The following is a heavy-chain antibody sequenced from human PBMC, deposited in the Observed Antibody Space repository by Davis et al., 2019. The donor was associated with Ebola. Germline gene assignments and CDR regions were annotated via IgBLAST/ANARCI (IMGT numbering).Heavy chain of an antibody. CDR3: ARDESGYNQNYDFWSGYPGGY. J-gene: IGHJ4*02. V-gene: IGHV3-74*01. CDR1: GFTFSSYW. CDR2: INSDGSST. Sequence: GESLKISCAASGFTFSSYWMHWVRQAPGKGLVWVSRINSDGSSTSYADSVKGRFTISRDNSKNTLYLQMNSLRAEDTAVYYCARDESGYNQNYDFWSGYPGGYWGQGTLVTVSS. D-gene: IGHD3-3*01.